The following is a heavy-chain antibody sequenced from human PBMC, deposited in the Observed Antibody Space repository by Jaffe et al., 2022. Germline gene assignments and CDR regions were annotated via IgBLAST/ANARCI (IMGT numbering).Heavy chain of an antibody. CDR1: GFTFSGSA. Sequence: EVQLVESGGGLVQPGGSLKLSCAASGFTFSGSAMHWVRQASGKGLEWVGRIRSKANSYATAYAASVKGRFTISRDDSKNTAYLQMNSLKTEDTAVYYCTRLSYDILTGYYGAPSFDYWGQGTLVTVSS. D-gene: IGHD3-9*01. V-gene: IGHV3-73*02. CDR3: TRLSYDILTGYYGAPSFDY. CDR2: IRSKANSYAT. J-gene: IGHJ4*02.